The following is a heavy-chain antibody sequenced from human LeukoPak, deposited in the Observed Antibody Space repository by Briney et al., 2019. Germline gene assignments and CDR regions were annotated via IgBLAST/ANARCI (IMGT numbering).Heavy chain of an antibody. CDR1: GYSISSGYY. Sequence: SETLSLTCTVSGYSISSGYYWGWIRQPPGKGLEWIGSIYHSGSTYYNPSLKSRVTISVDTSKNQFSLKLSSVTAADTAAYYCASQYCSGGSCYSFGYWGQGTLVTVSS. J-gene: IGHJ4*02. CDR2: IYHSGST. CDR3: ASQYCSGGSCYSFGY. D-gene: IGHD2-15*01. V-gene: IGHV4-38-2*02.